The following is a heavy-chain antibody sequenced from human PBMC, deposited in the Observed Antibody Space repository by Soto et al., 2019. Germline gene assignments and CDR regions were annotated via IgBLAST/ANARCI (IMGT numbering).Heavy chain of an antibody. CDR1: GYTFTSYA. D-gene: IGHD5-12*01. CDR3: ARAQNLEMATP. V-gene: IGHV1-3*01. CDR2: INAGNGNT. J-gene: IGHJ4*02. Sequence: QVQLVQSGAEVKKPGASVKVSCKASGYTFTSYAMLWGRQAPGQRLEWMGWINAGNGNTKYSQKFQGRVTITRDTSASTAYMELSILRSEDTAVYYCARAQNLEMATPWGQGTLVTVSS.